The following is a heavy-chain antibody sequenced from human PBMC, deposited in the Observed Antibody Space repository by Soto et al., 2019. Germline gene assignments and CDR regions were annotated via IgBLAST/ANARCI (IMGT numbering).Heavy chain of an antibody. V-gene: IGHV3-7*05. Sequence: EVQLVESGGGLVQPGGSLRLSCAASGFTFSRYWMSWVRQAPGKGLEWVANINQDGGEQDYLVSVRGQFTVSRDNAKKSLYLQMNSLRAEDTAMYYCARAGSSLISEANWFDPWGQGTLVIVSS. D-gene: IGHD1-26*01. J-gene: IGHJ5*02. CDR2: INQDGGEQ. CDR3: ARAGSSLISEANWFDP. CDR1: GFTFSRYW.